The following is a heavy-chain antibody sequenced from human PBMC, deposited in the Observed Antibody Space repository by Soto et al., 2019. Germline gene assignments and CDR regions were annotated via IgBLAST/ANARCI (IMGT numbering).Heavy chain of an antibody. CDR3: AREPVAGPTWGHFDL. CDR2: IIPIFGTA. J-gene: IGHJ2*01. Sequence: QVQLVQSGAEVKKPGSSVKVSCKASGGTFSSYAISWVRQAPGQGLEWMGGIIPIFGTANHAQKFQGRVTITADESTSTAYMELSSLRSEDTAVYYCAREPVAGPTWGHFDLWGRGTMVTVSS. V-gene: IGHV1-69*01. D-gene: IGHD6-19*01. CDR1: GGTFSSYA.